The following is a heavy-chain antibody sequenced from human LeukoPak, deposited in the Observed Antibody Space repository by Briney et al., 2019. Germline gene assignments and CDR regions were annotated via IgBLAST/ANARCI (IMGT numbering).Heavy chain of an antibody. CDR3: AKAGARYSDSSGLYAFDF. CDR1: GGSIYSSGHY. CDR2: IYYSGST. V-gene: IGHV4-39*01. Sequence: SETLSPTCSVSGGSIYSSGHYWGWIRQSPGKGLEWIGTIYYSGSTYYNPSLKSRVTMSVDTSRNQFSLKLGSVNDADTAVYYCAKAGARYSDSSGLYAFDFWGQGTMVTVSS. J-gene: IGHJ3*01. D-gene: IGHD3-22*01.